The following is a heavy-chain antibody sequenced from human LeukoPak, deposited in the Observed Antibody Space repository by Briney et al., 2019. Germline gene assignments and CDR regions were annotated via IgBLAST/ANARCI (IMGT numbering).Heavy chain of an antibody. CDR2: INPSGGST. D-gene: IGHD3-16*02. J-gene: IGHJ4*02. CDR1: GYTFTSYY. Sequence: GASVKVSCKASGYTFTSYYMHWVRQAPGQGLEWMGIINPSGGSTSYAQKFQGRVTMTRDTSTSTVYMELSSLRSEDTAVYYCARGLYDYVWGSYRPFPFDYWGQGTLVTVSS. CDR3: ARGLYDYVWGSYRPFPFDY. V-gene: IGHV1-46*01.